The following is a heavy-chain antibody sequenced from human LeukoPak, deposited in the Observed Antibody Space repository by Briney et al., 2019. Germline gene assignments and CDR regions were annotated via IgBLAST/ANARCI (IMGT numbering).Heavy chain of an antibody. Sequence: PSETLSLTCAVSGYSVSSGYYWGWIRQPPGNGLEWIGSIYHSGSTYYNPSLKSRVTISVDTSKNQFSLKLSSVTAADTAVYYCARDYIVVVPAATYNWFDPWGQGTLVTVSS. CDR3: ARDYIVVVPAATYNWFDP. V-gene: IGHV4-38-2*02. D-gene: IGHD2-2*01. CDR2: IYHSGST. J-gene: IGHJ5*02. CDR1: GYSVSSGYY.